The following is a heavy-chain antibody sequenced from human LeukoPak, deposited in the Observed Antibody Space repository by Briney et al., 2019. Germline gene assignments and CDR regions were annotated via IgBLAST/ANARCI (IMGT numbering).Heavy chain of an antibody. CDR2: IYTSGST. CDR1: GGSISSYY. V-gene: IGHV4-4*07. Sequence: SETLSLTCTVSGGSISSYYRSWIRQPAGKGLEWIGRIYTSGSTNYNPSLKSRVTMSVDTSKNQFSLKLSSVTAADTALYYCARDYTMTHAFDIWGQGTLVTVSS. J-gene: IGHJ3*02. CDR3: ARDYTMTHAFDI. D-gene: IGHD3-22*01.